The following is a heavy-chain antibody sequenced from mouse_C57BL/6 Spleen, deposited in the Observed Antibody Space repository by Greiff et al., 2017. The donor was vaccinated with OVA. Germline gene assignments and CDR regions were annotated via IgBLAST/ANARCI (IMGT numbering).Heavy chain of an antibody. V-gene: IGHV1-18*01. Sequence: VQLKESGPELVKPGASVKIPCKASGYTFTDYNMDWVKQSHGKSLEWIGDINPNNGGTIYNQKFKGKATLTVDKSSSTAYMELRSLTSEDTAVYYCARGGYYGSSHYWYFDVWGTGTTVTVSS. D-gene: IGHD1-1*01. CDR3: ARGGYYGSSHYWYFDV. J-gene: IGHJ1*03. CDR1: GYTFTDYN. CDR2: INPNNGGT.